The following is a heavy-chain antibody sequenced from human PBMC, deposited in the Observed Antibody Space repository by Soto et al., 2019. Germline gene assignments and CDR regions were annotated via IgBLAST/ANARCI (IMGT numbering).Heavy chain of an antibody. CDR3: ARRWGEGRVDY. D-gene: IGHD3-10*01. Sequence: SETLSLPCTVSGGSISSGGYYRNLNRQHPGKGLEWIGEIYHSGNTYYNPSLKSRVTMAVDKSRNQFSLKLSSVTAADTAVYYCARRWGEGRVDYWGQGTLVTVSS. CDR1: GGSISSGGYY. J-gene: IGHJ4*02. CDR2: IYHSGNT. V-gene: IGHV4-39*07.